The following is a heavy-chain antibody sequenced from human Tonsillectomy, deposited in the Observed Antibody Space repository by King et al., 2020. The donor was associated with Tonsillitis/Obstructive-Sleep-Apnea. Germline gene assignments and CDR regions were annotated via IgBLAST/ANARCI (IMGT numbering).Heavy chain of an antibody. CDR3: AKVYCSSTSCQSHDY. CDR1: GFTFNDYA. J-gene: IGHJ4*02. CDR2: MSWNSDII. V-gene: IGHV3-9*01. Sequence: VQLVESGGGLVQPGRSLRLSCAASGFTFNDYAMHWVRQAPGKGLEWVSGMSWNSDIIGYADSVKGRFTISRDDAKNSLYLQMNSLRPEDTALYYCAKVYCSSTSCQSHDYWGQGTLVTVSS. D-gene: IGHD2-2*01.